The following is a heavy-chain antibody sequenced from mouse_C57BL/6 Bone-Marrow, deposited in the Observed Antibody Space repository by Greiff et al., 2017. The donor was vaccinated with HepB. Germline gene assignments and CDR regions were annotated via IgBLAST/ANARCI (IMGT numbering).Heavy chain of an antibody. Sequence: QVQLKQSGAELARPGASVKLSCKASGYTFTSYGISWVKQRTGQGLEWIGEIYPRSGNTYYNEKFKGKATLTADKSSSTAYMELRSLTSEDSAVYFCARRYYYGSSFFFDYWGQGTTLTVSS. CDR2: IYPRSGNT. J-gene: IGHJ2*01. CDR1: GYTFTSYG. V-gene: IGHV1-81*01. CDR3: ARRYYYGSSFFFDY. D-gene: IGHD1-1*01.